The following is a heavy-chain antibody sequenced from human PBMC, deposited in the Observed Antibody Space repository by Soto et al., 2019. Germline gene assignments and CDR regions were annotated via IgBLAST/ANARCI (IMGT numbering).Heavy chain of an antibody. J-gene: IGHJ4*02. D-gene: IGHD5-18*01. V-gene: IGHV3-7*01. CDR2: TNQDGRER. CDR3: ARDGSGYSTD. Sequence: EVQLVESGGGLVQPGGSLRLSCVASGFTFRNYWMSWLRQAPGKGLEWVANTNQDGRERYSVDSVKGRFTISRDNAKNSMHLQSNSLRAEDTVVYYCARDGSGYSTDWGQGTLVTVSS. CDR1: GFTFRNYW.